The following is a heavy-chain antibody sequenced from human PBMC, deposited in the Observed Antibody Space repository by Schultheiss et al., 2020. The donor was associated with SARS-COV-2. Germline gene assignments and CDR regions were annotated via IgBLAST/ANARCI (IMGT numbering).Heavy chain of an antibody. J-gene: IGHJ3*02. V-gene: IGHV4-61*01. CDR2: IYYSGST. D-gene: IGHD1-26*01. Sequence: SQTLSLTCTVSGGSVSSGSYYWSWIRQPPGKGLEWIGYIYYSGSTNYNPSLKSRVTISVDTSKNQFSLKLSSVTAADTAVYYCARVPYYPGGAFDIWGQGTTVTVSS. CDR1: GGSVSSGSYY. CDR3: ARVPYYPGGAFDI.